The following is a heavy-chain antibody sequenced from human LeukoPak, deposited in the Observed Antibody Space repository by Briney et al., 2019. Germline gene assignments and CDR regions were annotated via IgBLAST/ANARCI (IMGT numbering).Heavy chain of an antibody. D-gene: IGHD6-6*01. CDR3: ARDRSSSYHDY. CDR2: INSDGSST. J-gene: IGHJ4*02. CDR1: GFTFSSYW. Sequence: GGSLRLSCAPSGFTFSSYWMHWVRQAPGKGLVWVSRINSDGSSTSYADSVKGRFTISRDNAKNTLYLQMNSLRAEDTAVYYCARDRSSSYHDYWGQGTLVTVSS. V-gene: IGHV3-74*01.